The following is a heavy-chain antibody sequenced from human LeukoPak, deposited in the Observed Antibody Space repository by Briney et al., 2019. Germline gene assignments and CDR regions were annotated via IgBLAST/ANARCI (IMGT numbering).Heavy chain of an antibody. CDR3: ARDSAAAAATEGLDY. Sequence: ASVKVSCKASGYTFTSYYMHWVRQAPGQGLEWMGIIKPSGGSTSYAQKFQGRVTMTRDTSTSTVYMELSSLRSEDTAVYYCARDSAAAAATEGLDYWGQGTLVTVSS. CDR1: GYTFTSYY. D-gene: IGHD6-13*01. CDR2: IKPSGGST. J-gene: IGHJ4*02. V-gene: IGHV1-46*01.